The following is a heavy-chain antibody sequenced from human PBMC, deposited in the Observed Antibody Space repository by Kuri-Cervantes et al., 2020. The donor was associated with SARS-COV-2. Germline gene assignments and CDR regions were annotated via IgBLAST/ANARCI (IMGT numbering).Heavy chain of an antibody. Sequence: SETLSLTCAVYGGSFSGYYWSWIRQPPGKGLEWIGEINHSGSTNYNPSLKSRVTISVDTSKNQFSLKLSSVTAADTAVYYCARSIFGVVTLNWFDPWGQGTLVTVSS. CDR3: ARSIFGVVTLNWFDP. J-gene: IGHJ5*02. V-gene: IGHV4-34*01. CDR2: INHSGST. CDR1: GGSFSGYY. D-gene: IGHD3-3*01.